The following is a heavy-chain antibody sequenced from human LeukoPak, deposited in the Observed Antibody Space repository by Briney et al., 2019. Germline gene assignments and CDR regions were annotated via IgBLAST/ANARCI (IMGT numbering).Heavy chain of an antibody. CDR3: ARDYYDSSGYYRDAFAI. CDR2: IYYSGST. D-gene: IGHD3-22*01. Sequence: SETLSLTCTVSGGSISSHYWSWIRQPPGKGLEWIGYIYYSGSTNYNPSLKSRVTISVDTSKNQFSLKLSSVTAADTAVYYCARDYYDSSGYYRDAFAIWGQGTMVTVSS. CDR1: GGSISSHY. J-gene: IGHJ3*02. V-gene: IGHV4-59*11.